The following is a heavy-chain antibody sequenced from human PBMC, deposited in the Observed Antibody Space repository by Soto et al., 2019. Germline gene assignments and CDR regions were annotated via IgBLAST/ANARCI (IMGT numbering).Heavy chain of an antibody. Sequence: EMQLVESGGVVVQPGGSLRLSCAASGFTFDDYTMHWVRQVPGKGLDWVSTISWDGGTTYYADSVKGRFTISRDNSKSPRYLKRNERRTEDSASYSCAKGGDYWYFDLWGRGTLATVSS. J-gene: IGHJ2*01. CDR1: GFTFDDYT. V-gene: IGHV3-43*01. CDR3: AKGGDYWYFDL. CDR2: ISWDGGTT. D-gene: IGHD3-16*01.